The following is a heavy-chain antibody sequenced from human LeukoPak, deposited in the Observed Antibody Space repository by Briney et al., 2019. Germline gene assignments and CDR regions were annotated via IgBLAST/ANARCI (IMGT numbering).Heavy chain of an antibody. D-gene: IGHD4-23*01. J-gene: IGHJ4*02. CDR2: ICSSGST. CDR3: AGSSSAGNSLITY. Sequence: SETLSLTCTVSGDSISSNTCYWGWIRQPPGKGLEWIGTICSSGSTYYNPSLKSRVTISVDTSKNQFSLKLNSVTAVDTAVYYCAGSSSAGNSLITYWGQGTLVTVSS. CDR1: GDSISSNTCY. V-gene: IGHV4-39*07.